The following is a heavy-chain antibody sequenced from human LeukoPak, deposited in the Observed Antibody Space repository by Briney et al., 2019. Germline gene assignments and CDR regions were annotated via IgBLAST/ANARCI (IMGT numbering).Heavy chain of an antibody. D-gene: IGHD6-13*01. CDR2: ISYDGSNK. CDR1: GFTFSSYA. V-gene: IGHV3-30*04. J-gene: IGHJ5*02. Sequence: GRSLRLSCAASGFTFSSYAMHWVRQAPGKGLEWVAVISYDGSNKYYADSVKGRFTISRDNSKNTLYLQMNSLRAEDTAVYYCAGGPVQQLFDPWDQGTLVTVSS. CDR3: AGGPVQQLFDP.